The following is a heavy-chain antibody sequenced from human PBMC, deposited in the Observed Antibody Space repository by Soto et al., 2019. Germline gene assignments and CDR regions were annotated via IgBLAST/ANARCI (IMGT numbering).Heavy chain of an antibody. CDR2: ISSNGGST. D-gene: IGHD3-3*01. CDR1: GFTFRDYA. J-gene: IGHJ4*02. V-gene: IGHV3-64D*08. Sequence: GGSLRLSCMASGFTFRDYAMSWVRQAPGKGLEYVSAISSNGGSTYYADSVKGRFTISRDNSKNTLYLQMSSLRAEDTAVYYCVRVYYDFWSGYSPSGAFDYWGQGTLVTVSS. CDR3: VRVYYDFWSGYSPSGAFDY.